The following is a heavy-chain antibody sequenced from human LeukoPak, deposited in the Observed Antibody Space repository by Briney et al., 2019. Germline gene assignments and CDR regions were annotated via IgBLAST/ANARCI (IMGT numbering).Heavy chain of an antibody. D-gene: IGHD3-16*01. V-gene: IGHV1-24*01. J-gene: IGHJ4*02. CDR1: GYTLTELS. Sequence: ASVKVSCKVSGYTLTELSMHWVRQAPGKGLEWMGGFDPEDGETIYAQKFQGRVTMTEDTSTDTAYMELSSLRSEDTAVYYCATAHPTFGGPVGRFDYWGQGTLVTVSS. CDR3: ATAHPTFGGPVGRFDY. CDR2: FDPEDGET.